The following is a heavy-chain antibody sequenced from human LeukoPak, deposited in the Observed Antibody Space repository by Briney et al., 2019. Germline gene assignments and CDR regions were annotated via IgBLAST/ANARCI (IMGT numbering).Heavy chain of an antibody. CDR3: ARPNPFETSGYYLNY. J-gene: IGHJ4*02. CDR1: GFTFNNAW. V-gene: IGHV3-48*01. Sequence: RPGGSLRLSCAASGFTFNNAWMTWVRQAPGKGLEWVSYISSSSSTIYYADSVKGRFTISRDNAKNYLYLQMNSLRAEDTAVYYCARPNPFETSGYYLNYWGQGTLVTVSS. CDR2: ISSSSSTI. D-gene: IGHD3-22*01.